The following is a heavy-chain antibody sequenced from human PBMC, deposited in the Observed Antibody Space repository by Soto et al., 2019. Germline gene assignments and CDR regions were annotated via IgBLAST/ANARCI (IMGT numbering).Heavy chain of an antibody. CDR3: ARSGSSGYYFDY. Sequence: PSETQSLTCAVSGGSVSSGGYSWSWIRQPPGKGLEWIGYIYHSGSTYYNPSLKSRVTISVDRSKNQFSLKLSSVTAADTAVYYCARSGSSGYYFDYWGQGTLVTVSS. D-gene: IGHD3-22*01. V-gene: IGHV4-30-2*01. J-gene: IGHJ4*02. CDR1: GGSVSSGGYS. CDR2: IYHSGST.